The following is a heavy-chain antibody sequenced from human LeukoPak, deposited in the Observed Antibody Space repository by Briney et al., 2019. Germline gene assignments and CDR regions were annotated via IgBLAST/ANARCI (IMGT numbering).Heavy chain of an antibody. CDR1: GYTFTSYG. D-gene: IGHD6-13*01. CDR3: ARAEIAVAGTGGDYYYYYGMDV. J-gene: IGHJ6*02. Sequence: ASVKVSCKASGYTFTSYGISWVRQAPGQGLEWMGCISADNGDTNYAQNLQGRVTMTTDTSTSTAYMVLRSLRSDDSAVYYCARAEIAVAGTGGDYYYYYGMDVWGQGTTVTVSS. CDR2: ISADNGDT. V-gene: IGHV1-18*01.